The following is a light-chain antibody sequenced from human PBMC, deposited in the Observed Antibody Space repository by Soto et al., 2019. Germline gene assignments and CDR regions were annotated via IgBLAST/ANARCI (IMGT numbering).Light chain of an antibody. CDR1: QTISIY. CDR3: QQSYRTPSIT. Sequence: DIQMTQSPSSLSASVGDRVTITCRASQTISIYLNWYQQKPGKAPNILIYAASNLQSGVPSRFSGSRSGADFPLTISSVQPEDFATYYCQQSYRTPSITFGQGTRLEIK. V-gene: IGKV1-39*01. J-gene: IGKJ5*01. CDR2: AAS.